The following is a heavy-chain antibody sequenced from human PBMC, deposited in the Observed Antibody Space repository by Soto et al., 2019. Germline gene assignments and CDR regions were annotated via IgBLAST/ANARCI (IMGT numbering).Heavy chain of an antibody. J-gene: IGHJ4*02. V-gene: IGHV1-2*02. CDR1: GYTFSDHY. D-gene: IGHD3-10*01. Sequence: ASVKVSCKASGYTFSDHYLHWVRQAPGQGLEWLGWINPFSGGAKYPQKFRDKVTMATDTSTNTLSLDLYSLASDDTAIYYCARSSGTYSLDYWGQGTLVTVSS. CDR3: ARSSGTYSLDY. CDR2: INPFSGGA.